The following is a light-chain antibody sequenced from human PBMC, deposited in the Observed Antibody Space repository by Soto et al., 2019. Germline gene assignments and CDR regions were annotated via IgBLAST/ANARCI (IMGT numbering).Light chain of an antibody. CDR2: GAP. CDR3: HQYHGWPWT. CDR1: QNFGST. V-gene: IGKV3-15*01. Sequence: EVVLTQSPDTLSFSPGERATLSCRASQNFGSTYLAWYQHKPGQAPRLLIHGAPTRATGVPARFSGSGSGTEFTLTITGLQSEDSAIYYCHQYHGWPWTFGQGTKVDNK. J-gene: IGKJ1*01.